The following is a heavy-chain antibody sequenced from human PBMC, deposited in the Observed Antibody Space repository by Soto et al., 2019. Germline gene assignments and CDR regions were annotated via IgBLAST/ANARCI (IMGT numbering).Heavy chain of an antibody. CDR2: ISVYNGNT. D-gene: IGHD4-4*01. CDR3: ARDGVAVTTGISGY. CDR1: GYTFTSYS. V-gene: IGHV1-18*01. J-gene: IGHJ4*02. Sequence: QIQLVQSGAEVKKPGASVKVSCKASGYTFTSYSISWVRQAPGQGLEWMGWISVYNGNTKYAQDFQGRVTMATDTSTSTAYMELRSLRSDDTAEYYCARDGVAVTTGISGYWGQGTLVTVSS.